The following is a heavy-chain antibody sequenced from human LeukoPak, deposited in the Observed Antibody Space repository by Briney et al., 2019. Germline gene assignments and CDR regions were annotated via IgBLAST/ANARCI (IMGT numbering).Heavy chain of an antibody. D-gene: IGHD4-17*01. V-gene: IGHV7-4-1*01. Sequence: GASVKVSCKASGYTFTSYGISWVRQAPGQGLEWMGWINTNTGNPTYAQGFTGRFLFSLDTSVSTAYLQIYSLKAEDTAVYYCARNPDYGDYYDYWGQGTLVTVSS. J-gene: IGHJ4*02. CDR2: INTNTGNP. CDR3: ARNPDYGDYYDY. CDR1: GYTFTSYG.